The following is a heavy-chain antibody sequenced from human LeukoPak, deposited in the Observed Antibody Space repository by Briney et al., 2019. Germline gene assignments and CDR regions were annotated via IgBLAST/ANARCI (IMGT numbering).Heavy chain of an antibody. CDR2: IYYSGST. CDR1: GGSVSSGSYY. D-gene: IGHD6-19*01. CDR3: ARGPDSSGWYFDY. J-gene: IGHJ4*02. V-gene: IGHV4-61*01. Sequence: SETLSLTCTVSGGSVSSGSYYWSWIRQPPRKGLEWIGYIYYSGSTNYNPSLKSRVTISVDTSKNQFSLKLSSVTAADTAVYYCARGPDSSGWYFDYWGQGTLVTVSS.